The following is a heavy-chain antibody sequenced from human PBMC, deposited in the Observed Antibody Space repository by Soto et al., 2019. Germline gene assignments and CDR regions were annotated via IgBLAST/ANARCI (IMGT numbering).Heavy chain of an antibody. Sequence: SETLSLTCTVSCGSISSGDYYWSWIRQPPGKGLEWIGYIYYSGTTYYNPSLKSRVTISVDTSKNQFSLKVSSVTAADTAVYYCARALIQLWPHYYYGMDVWGQGTTVTVSS. CDR1: CGSISSGDYY. J-gene: IGHJ6*02. CDR3: ARALIQLWPHYYYGMDV. CDR2: IYYSGTT. V-gene: IGHV4-30-4*01. D-gene: IGHD5-18*01.